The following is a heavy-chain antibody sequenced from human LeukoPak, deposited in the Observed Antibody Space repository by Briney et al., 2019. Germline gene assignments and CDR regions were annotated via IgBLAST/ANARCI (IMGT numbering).Heavy chain of an antibody. J-gene: IGHJ6*03. CDR2: ISSSSSYI. CDR1: GFTFSSYS. CDR3: AREPHSSSWYRFYYYYMDV. D-gene: IGHD6-13*01. Sequence: GGSLRLSCAASGFTFSSYSMNWVRQAPGKGLEWVSSISSSSSYIYYADSVKGRFTISRDNAKNSLYLQMNSLRAEDTAVYYCAREPHSSSWYRFYYYYMDVWGKGTTVTVSS. V-gene: IGHV3-21*01.